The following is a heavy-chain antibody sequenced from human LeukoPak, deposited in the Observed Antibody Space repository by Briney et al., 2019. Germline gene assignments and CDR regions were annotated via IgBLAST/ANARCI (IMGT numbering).Heavy chain of an antibody. CDR2: IYYTGNM. Sequence: SETLSLTCIVSGGSISSSNYYWGWIRQPPGKGLEWIGNIYYTGNMYYNPSLKSRVTISVDTSKNQFSLKLSSVTAADTAVYYCARRLYYYDSSGYYTDYWGQGTLVTVSS. CDR3: ARRLYYYDSSGYYTDY. J-gene: IGHJ4*02. D-gene: IGHD3-22*01. V-gene: IGHV4-39*01. CDR1: GGSISSSNYY.